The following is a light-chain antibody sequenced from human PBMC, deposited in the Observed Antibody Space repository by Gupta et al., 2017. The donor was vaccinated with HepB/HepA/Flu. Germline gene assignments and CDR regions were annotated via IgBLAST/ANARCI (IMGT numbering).Light chain of an antibody. V-gene: IGKV1-27*01. J-gene: IGKJ3*01. CDR2: AAS. CDR1: QAINNF. CDR3: QKYDVAPLT. Sequence: DIQMTQSPSSLSASVGDRVTITCRASQAINNFLAWYQQKPGKVPKLLIYAASTLQSGVPSRFSASGSGTEFTLTISSLQPEDLATYYCQKYDVAPLTFSPGTKVDLK.